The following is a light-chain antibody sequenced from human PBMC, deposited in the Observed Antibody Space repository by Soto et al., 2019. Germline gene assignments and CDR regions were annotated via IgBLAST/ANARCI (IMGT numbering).Light chain of an antibody. Sequence: QSVLTQPPSASGTPGQRVTISCSGSSSNIGSNYVYWYQQLPGTAPKLLIYSNNQRPSGVPDRFSGSKSGTSASLAISGLRSEDEADYYCAAWDDSLRGVFGGGTQRTVL. CDR3: AAWDDSLRGV. CDR2: SNN. J-gene: IGLJ3*02. CDR1: SSNIGSNY. V-gene: IGLV1-47*02.